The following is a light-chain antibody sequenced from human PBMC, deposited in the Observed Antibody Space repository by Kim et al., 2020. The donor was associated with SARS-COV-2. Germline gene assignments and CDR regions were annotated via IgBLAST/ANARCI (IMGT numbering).Light chain of an antibody. CDR3: QQYGISPCT. CDR2: GAS. J-gene: IGKJ2*02. CDR1: QSVSSSY. V-gene: IGKV3-20*01. Sequence: EIVLTQSPGTLSLSPGERATLSCRASQSVSSSYLAWYQQKPGQAPRLLIYGASSRATGIPDRFSGSGSGTDFTLTISRLEPEDFAVYYCQQYGISPCTFGQGTKLEI.